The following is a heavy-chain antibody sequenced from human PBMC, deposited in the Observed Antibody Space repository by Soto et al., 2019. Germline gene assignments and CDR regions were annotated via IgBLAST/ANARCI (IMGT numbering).Heavy chain of an antibody. CDR1: GGTFSSYA. CDR3: ARDGIGYSSSSRKWFDP. V-gene: IGHV1-69*13. CDR2: IIPIFGTA. J-gene: IGHJ5*02. D-gene: IGHD6-6*01. Sequence: SVKVSCKASGGTFSSYAISWVRQAPGQGLEWMGGIIPIFGTANYAQKFQGRVTITADESTSTAYMELGSLRSEDTAVYYCARDGIGYSSSSRKWFDPWGQGTLVTVSS.